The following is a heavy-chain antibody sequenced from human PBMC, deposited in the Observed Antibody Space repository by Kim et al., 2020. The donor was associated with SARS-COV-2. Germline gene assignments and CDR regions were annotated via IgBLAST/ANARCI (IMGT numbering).Heavy chain of an antibody. V-gene: IGHV1-3*01. CDR2: INAGNGNT. CDR1: GYTFTSYA. J-gene: IGHJ3*02. D-gene: IGHD3-10*01. CDR3: AILLWFGELSPRSDAFDI. Sequence: ASVKVSCKASGYTFTSYAMHWVRQAPGQRLEWMGWINAGNGNTKYSQKFQGRVTITRDTSASTAYMELSNLRSEDTAVYYCAILLWFGELSPRSDAFDIWGQGTMVTVSS.